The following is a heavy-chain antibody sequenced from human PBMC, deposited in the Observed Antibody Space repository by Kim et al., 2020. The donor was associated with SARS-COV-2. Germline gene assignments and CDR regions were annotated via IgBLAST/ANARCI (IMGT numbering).Heavy chain of an antibody. CDR3: TIPERHSGSLGDI. D-gene: IGHD1-26*01. CDR2: IKSKTDGGTT. Sequence: GGSLRLSCAASGFTFSNAWMSWVRQAPGKGLEWVGRIKSKTDGGTTDYAAPVKGRFTISRDDSKNTLYLQMNSLKTEDTAVYYCTIPERHSGSLGDIWGQGTMVTVSS. CDR1: GFTFSNAW. J-gene: IGHJ3*02. V-gene: IGHV3-15*01.